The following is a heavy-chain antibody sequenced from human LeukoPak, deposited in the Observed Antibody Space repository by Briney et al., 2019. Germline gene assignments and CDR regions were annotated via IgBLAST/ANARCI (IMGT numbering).Heavy chain of an antibody. D-gene: IGHD5-18*01. CDR3: ARGYSYGYDYFDY. J-gene: IGHJ4*02. CDR1: GGSFSGYY. V-gene: IGHV4-34*01. CDR2: INHSGST. Sequence: SETLSLTCAVYGGSFSGYYWSWIRQPPGKGLEWIGEINHSGSTNYNPSLKSRVTISVDTSKNQFSLKLSSVTAADTAVYYCARGYSYGYDYFDYWGQGIPVTVSS.